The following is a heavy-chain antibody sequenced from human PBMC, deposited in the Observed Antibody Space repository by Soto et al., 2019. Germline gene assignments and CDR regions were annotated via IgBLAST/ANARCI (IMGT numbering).Heavy chain of an antibody. CDR1: GYTFSSYY. D-gene: IGHD1-20*01. J-gene: IGHJ4*02. Sequence: ASVKVSCKASGYTFSSYYINWVRQATGQGLEWMGWMNPKSGYTGYAQKFQGRVTMTRDTSTSTAYMELRSLRSDDTAVYYCARDNPRIGYWGQGTLVSVSS. CDR3: ARDNPRIGY. CDR2: MNPKSGYT. V-gene: IGHV1-8*01.